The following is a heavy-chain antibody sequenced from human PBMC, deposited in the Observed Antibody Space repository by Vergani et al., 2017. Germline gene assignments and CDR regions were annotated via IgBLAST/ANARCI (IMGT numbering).Heavy chain of an antibody. Sequence: EVQLVESGGGLVQPGGSLRLSCAAPGFTFSSYSMNWVRQAPGKGLEWVSYLCSSSSTIYYADSVKGRFTSSRDNAKNSLYLQMNSLRAEDTAVYYCAGAPRAHCSSTSCYRSDSFDIWGQGTMVTVSS. V-gene: IGHV3-48*01. D-gene: IGHD2-2*02. CDR3: AGAPRAHCSSTSCYRSDSFDI. J-gene: IGHJ3*02. CDR1: GFTFSSYS. CDR2: LCSSSSTI.